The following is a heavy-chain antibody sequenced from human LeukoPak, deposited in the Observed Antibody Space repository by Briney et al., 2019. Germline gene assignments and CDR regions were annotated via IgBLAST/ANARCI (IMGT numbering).Heavy chain of an antibody. V-gene: IGHV3-21*01. CDR1: GFTFSSYS. CDR2: ISSSSSYI. Sequence: KPGGSLRLSCAASGFTFSSYSMNWVRRAPGKGLEWVSSISSSSSYIYYADSVKGRFTISRDNAKNSLYLQMNSLRAEDTAVYYCGRDQGCSSTSCYDHWFDPWGQGTLVTVSS. CDR3: GRDQGCSSTSCYDHWFDP. D-gene: IGHD2-2*01. J-gene: IGHJ5*02.